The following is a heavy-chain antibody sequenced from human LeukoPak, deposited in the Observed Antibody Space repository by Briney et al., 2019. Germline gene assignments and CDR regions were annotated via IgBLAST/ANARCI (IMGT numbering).Heavy chain of an antibody. CDR3: ARGRDWGNWYFDL. Sequence: PGGSLRLSCVASGFTFSSYGMHWVRQAPGKGLEWVAVIWYDGSNKYYADSVKGRFTISRDNSKNTLYLQMNSLRAEDTAVYYCARGRDWGNWYFDLWGRGTLVTVSS. V-gene: IGHV3-33*01. CDR1: GFTFSSYG. J-gene: IGHJ2*01. CDR2: IWYDGSNK. D-gene: IGHD7-27*01.